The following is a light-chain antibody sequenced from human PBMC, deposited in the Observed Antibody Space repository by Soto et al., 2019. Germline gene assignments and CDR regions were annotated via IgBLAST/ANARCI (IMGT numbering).Light chain of an antibody. CDR3: QQYSSWSPWT. Sequence: EIVMTQSPATLSVSPGERATLSCRASQSVSSNLAWYQQNPGQAPRLLIYDASTRATGVPAKFCGSGSGTEVTFLISSLQAADFAVYYCQQYSSWSPWTFGQGTKVEIK. V-gene: IGKV3-15*01. CDR1: QSVSSN. J-gene: IGKJ1*01. CDR2: DAS.